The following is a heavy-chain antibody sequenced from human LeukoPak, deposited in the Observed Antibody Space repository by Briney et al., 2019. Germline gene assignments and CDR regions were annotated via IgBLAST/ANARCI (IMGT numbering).Heavy chain of an antibody. CDR1: GGSMSSYY. J-gene: IGHJ5*02. D-gene: IGHD1-26*01. V-gene: IGHV4-4*09. CDR2: IYTSGST. Sequence: SETLSLTCTVSGGSMSSYYWSWIPQPPGKGLEWIGYIYTSGSTNYNPSLKSRVTISVDTSKNQFSLKLSSVTAADTAVYYCARHAVGATRWFDPWGQGTLVTVSS. CDR3: ARHAVGATRWFDP.